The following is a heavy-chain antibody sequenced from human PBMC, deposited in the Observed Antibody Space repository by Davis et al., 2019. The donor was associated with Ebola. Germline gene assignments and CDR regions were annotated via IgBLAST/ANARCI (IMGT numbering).Heavy chain of an antibody. D-gene: IGHD4-17*01. CDR1: GFTFSSYS. J-gene: IGHJ5*02. V-gene: IGHV3-48*02. Sequence: PGGSLRLSCAASGFTFSSYSMNWVRQTPGKGLEWVSYISSSSSTIYYADSVKGRFTISRDNAKNSLYLQMNSLRDEDTAVYYCARVISSDYGDPNWFDPWGQGTLVTVSS. CDR2: ISSSSSTI. CDR3: ARVISSDYGDPNWFDP.